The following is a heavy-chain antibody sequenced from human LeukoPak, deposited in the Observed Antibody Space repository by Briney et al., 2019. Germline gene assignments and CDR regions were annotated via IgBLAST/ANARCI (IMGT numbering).Heavy chain of an antibody. CDR1: GYTFSSYW. CDR3: ARQNDFRLDY. Sequence: GESLRISCKGSGYTFSSYWIGWVRQMPGKGLEWMGIIYPGDSDTRYSPSLQGQVTISVDTSIGTAYLQWSSLKASDTVIYYCARQNDFRLDYWGQGTLVTVSS. V-gene: IGHV5-51*01. CDR2: IYPGDSDT. J-gene: IGHJ4*02. D-gene: IGHD3-3*01.